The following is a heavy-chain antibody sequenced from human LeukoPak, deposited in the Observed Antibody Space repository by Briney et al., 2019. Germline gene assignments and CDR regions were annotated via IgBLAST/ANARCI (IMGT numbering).Heavy chain of an antibody. D-gene: IGHD1-26*01. J-gene: IGHJ3*02. V-gene: IGHV3-23*01. CDR2: ISGSGGST. Sequence: GGSLRLSCAGSGFTFSSYAMSWVRQAPGKGLEWVSAISGSGGSTYYADSVKGRFTISRDNSKNTLYLQMNSLRAEDTAVYYCAKGSSGSYHWGAFDIWGQGTMVTVSS. CDR3: AKGSSGSYHWGAFDI. CDR1: GFTFSSYA.